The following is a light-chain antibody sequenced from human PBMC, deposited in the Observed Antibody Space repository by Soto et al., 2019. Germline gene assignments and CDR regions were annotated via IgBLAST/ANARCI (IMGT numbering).Light chain of an antibody. CDR1: QSISSW. CDR3: QQYNSYPIT. V-gene: IGKV1-5*01. Sequence: DIQMTQSPSSVSASVGDRVTITCRASQSISSWLAWYQQKPGKAHKLLIYDASSLESGVQSRFSGSGSGTEFTLTISSLQPDDFATYYCQQYNSYPITFGQGTRLDIK. CDR2: DAS. J-gene: IGKJ5*01.